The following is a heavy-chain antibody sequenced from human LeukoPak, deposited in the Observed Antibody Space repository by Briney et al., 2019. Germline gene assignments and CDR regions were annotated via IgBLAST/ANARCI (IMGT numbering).Heavy chain of an antibody. Sequence: GGSLRLSCAVSGFSFTNFWMSWVRQAPGRGLGWVANIHPEGNEKYHVESVKGRFTISRDNTKNLLFLQMNGLRVEDTAVYYCARGDAFSGDHWGQGTLVTVSS. V-gene: IGHV3-7*04. CDR3: ARGDAFSGDH. J-gene: IGHJ4*02. CDR1: GFSFTNFW. CDR2: IHPEGNEK.